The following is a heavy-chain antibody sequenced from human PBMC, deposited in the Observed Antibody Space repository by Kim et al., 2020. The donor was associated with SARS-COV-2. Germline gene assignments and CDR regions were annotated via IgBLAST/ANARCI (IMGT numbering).Heavy chain of an antibody. CDR1: GFTFSSYS. Sequence: GGSLRLSCAASGFTFSSYSMNWVRQAPGKGLEWVSSISSSSSYIYYADSVKGRFTISRDNAKNSLYLQMNSLRAEDTAVYYCAKETNGVLRYFDWPTEYYYYCYGLDVWGQGTTVTVSS. CDR2: ISSSSSYI. J-gene: IGHJ6*02. V-gene: IGHV3-21*01. D-gene: IGHD3-9*01. CDR3: AKETNGVLRYFDWPTEYYYYCYGLDV.